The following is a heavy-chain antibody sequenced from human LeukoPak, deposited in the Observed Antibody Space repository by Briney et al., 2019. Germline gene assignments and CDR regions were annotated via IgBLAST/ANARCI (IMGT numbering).Heavy chain of an antibody. CDR1: GFTFNNYY. J-gene: IGHJ4*02. D-gene: IGHD6-19*01. CDR2: IKSDGSNT. V-gene: IGHV3-74*01. Sequence: GGSLRLSCAASGFTFNNYYMHWVRQAPGKGLVWVSRIKSDGSNTNYADSVKGRFTISRDNAKNTLYLQMNSLRAEDTAVYYCAKHLIAVAGPGYGYWGQGTLVTVSS. CDR3: AKHLIAVAGPGYGY.